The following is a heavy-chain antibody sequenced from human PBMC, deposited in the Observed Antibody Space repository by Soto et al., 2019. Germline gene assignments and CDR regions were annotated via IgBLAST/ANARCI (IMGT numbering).Heavy chain of an antibody. CDR1: GGSISSYY. CDR2: IYTSGCT. CDR3: ASDGITLANDALDI. J-gene: IGHJ3*02. V-gene: IGHV4-4*07. Sequence: PSETLSLTCTVSGGSISSYYWSWIRQPAGTGMEWIGRIYTSGCTNYNPSRKSRVTMSVDTSQNQFSLNLSSVPADADTAVYSCASDGITLANDALDIWGKGTMVAVS. D-gene: IGHD1-1*01.